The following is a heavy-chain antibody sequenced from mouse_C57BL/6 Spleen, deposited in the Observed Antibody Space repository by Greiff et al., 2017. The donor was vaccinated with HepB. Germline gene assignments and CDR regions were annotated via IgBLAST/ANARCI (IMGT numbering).Heavy chain of an antibody. CDR3: ARKEVQYYYGSSYVPLFDY. D-gene: IGHD1-1*01. V-gene: IGHV1-26*01. CDR1: GYTFTDYY. Sequence: EVQLQQSGPELVKPGASVKISCKASGYTFTDYYMNWVKQSHGKSLEWIGDINPNNGGTSYNQKFKGKATLTVDKSSSTAYMELRSLTSEDSAVYYCARKEVQYYYGSSYVPLFDYWGQGTTLTVSS. J-gene: IGHJ2*01. CDR2: INPNNGGT.